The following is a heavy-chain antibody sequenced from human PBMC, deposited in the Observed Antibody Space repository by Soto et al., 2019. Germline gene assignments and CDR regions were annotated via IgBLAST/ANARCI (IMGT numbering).Heavy chain of an antibody. Sequence: SETLSLTCAVSGDSISSDKWWSWVRQPPGKGLEWIGEIHHSGRTNYNPSLKSQVTILVEKSKNQVSLELSSMTAADTAVYYCARGGDWQFDYWGQGTLVTVSS. J-gene: IGHJ4*02. CDR3: ARGGDWQFDY. CDR2: IHHSGRT. V-gene: IGHV4-4*02. CDR1: GDSISSDKW. D-gene: IGHD2-21*02.